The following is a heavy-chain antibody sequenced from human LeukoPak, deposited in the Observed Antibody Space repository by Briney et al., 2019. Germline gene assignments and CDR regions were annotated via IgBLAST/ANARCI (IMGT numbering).Heavy chain of an antibody. Sequence: PGGSLRLSCAASGFTFSSFSMNWVRQAPGKGLEWGSSISSSGSFKYYADSVKGRFTISRDNAKKSLYLQMNGLRADDTAVYYCASDPEGSGSHYNHWGQGTLVTVSS. V-gene: IGHV3-21*01. J-gene: IGHJ5*02. CDR2: ISSSGSFK. D-gene: IGHD3-10*01. CDR1: GFTFSSFS. CDR3: ASDPEGSGSHYNH.